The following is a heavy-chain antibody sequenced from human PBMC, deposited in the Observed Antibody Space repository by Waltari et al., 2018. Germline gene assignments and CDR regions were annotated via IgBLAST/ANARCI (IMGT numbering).Heavy chain of an antibody. CDR3: ARDHSDCGGDCSIGDWYFDL. CDR2: IKQDGSGK. V-gene: IGHV3-7*01. CDR1: GFTFSSYW. Sequence: EVQLVESGGGLVQPGGSLRLSCAASGFTFSSYWMSWVRQAPGKGLEWVANIKQDGSGKYYVESVKGRFTISGDNAKNSLYLQMNSLRAEDTAVYYCARDHSDCGGDCSIGDWYFDLWGRGTLVTVSS. J-gene: IGHJ2*01. D-gene: IGHD2-21*01.